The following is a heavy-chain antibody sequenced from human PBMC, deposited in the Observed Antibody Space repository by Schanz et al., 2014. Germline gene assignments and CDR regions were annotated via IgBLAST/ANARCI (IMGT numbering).Heavy chain of an antibody. CDR2: TSHDGSFT. CDR1: GFTFSSSW. V-gene: IGHV3-74*01. D-gene: IGHD2-8*01. Sequence: EVHLVESGGGFVQPGGSLRLSCAASGFTFSSSWMHWVRQAPGKGLVWVSRTSHDGSFTTFADSVKGRFTISRDNARNTLYLQMNSLRHDDTAFYYCARAPGANASPYYFDYWGQGSLVTVSS. CDR3: ARAPGANASPYYFDY. J-gene: IGHJ4*02.